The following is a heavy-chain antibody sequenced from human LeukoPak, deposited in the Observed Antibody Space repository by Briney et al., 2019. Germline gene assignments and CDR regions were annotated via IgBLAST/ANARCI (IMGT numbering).Heavy chain of an antibody. V-gene: IGHV4-39*07. CDR1: GGSISSSSYY. CDR2: IYYSGST. J-gene: IGHJ3*02. Sequence: PSETLSLTCTVSGGSISSSSYYWGWIRQPPGKGLEWIGSIYYSGSTYYNPSLKSRVTISVDTSKNQFSLKLSSVTAADTAVYYCARDFSGDSGSYQRADAFDIWGQGTMVTVSS. CDR3: ARDFSGDSGSYQRADAFDI. D-gene: IGHD1-26*01.